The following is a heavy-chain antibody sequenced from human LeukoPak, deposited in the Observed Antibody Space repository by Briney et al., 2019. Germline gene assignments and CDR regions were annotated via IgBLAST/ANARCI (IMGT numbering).Heavy chain of an antibody. J-gene: IGHJ4*02. CDR2: ISSSGNTR. V-gene: IGHV3-48*03. CDR3: ARDDRWLQFNN. CDR1: GFTFSDYE. Sequence: GGSLRLSCAASGFTFSDYEMNWVRQAPGKGLEWVSYISSSGNTRYYADSVKGRFTISRDNANDSLYLQMNSLRAEDTAVYFCARDDRWLQFNNWGQGTLVTVSS. D-gene: IGHD5-24*01.